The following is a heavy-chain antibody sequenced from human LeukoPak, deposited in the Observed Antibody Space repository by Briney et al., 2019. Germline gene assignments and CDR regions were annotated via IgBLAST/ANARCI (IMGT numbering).Heavy chain of an antibody. CDR3: ASEMAAAENY. V-gene: IGHV3-20*04. Sequence: GGSLRLSCAASGFTFDDYGMSWVRQAPGKGLEWVSGINWNGGSTGYADSVKGRFTISRDNAKNTLSLQMNSLRADDTAVYYCASEMAAAENYWGQGTLVTVSS. J-gene: IGHJ4*02. CDR1: GFTFDDYG. D-gene: IGHD6-13*01. CDR2: INWNGGST.